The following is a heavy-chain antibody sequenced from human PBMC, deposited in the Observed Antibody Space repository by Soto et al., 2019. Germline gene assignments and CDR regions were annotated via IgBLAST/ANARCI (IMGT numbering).Heavy chain of an antibody. J-gene: IGHJ4*02. CDR3: AKDRDITIFGVAPYYFDY. D-gene: IGHD3-3*01. CDR2: ISGSGGST. V-gene: IGHV3-23*01. CDR1: GFTFSSYA. Sequence: PGGSLRLSCAASGFTFSSYAMSWVRQAPGKGLEWVSAISGSGGSTYYADSVKGRFTISRDNSKNTLYLQMNSLRAEDTAVYYCAKDRDITIFGVAPYYFDYWGQGPLVTVSS.